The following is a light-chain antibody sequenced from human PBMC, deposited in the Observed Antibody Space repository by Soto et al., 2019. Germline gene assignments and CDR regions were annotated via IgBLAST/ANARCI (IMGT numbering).Light chain of an antibody. CDR3: QQYGSSPQT. CDR1: HRDSSSY. Sequence: VFTQSPATLPFSPGQRATLSCSDTHRDSSSYLDWYQQKPGQAPRLLIYGASSMESGIPDRFSGSGSGTDFTLTINRLQPEDFAMYYCQQYGSSPQTFGEGTKVDIK. V-gene: IGKV3-20*01. J-gene: IGKJ4*01. CDR2: GAS.